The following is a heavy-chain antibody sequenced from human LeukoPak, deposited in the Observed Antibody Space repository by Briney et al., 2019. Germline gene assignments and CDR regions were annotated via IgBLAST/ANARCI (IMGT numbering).Heavy chain of an antibody. Sequence: SETLSLTCTVSGGSISSYYWSWIRQPPGKGLEWIGYIYTSGSTNYNPSLKRRVTISVDTSKNQFSLKLSSVTAADPAVYYCARHTSPYGSGSYYYYYYYYMDVWGKGTTVTVSS. V-gene: IGHV4-4*09. J-gene: IGHJ6*03. CDR1: GGSISSYY. CDR2: IYTSGST. D-gene: IGHD3-10*01. CDR3: ARHTSPYGSGSYYYYYYYYMDV.